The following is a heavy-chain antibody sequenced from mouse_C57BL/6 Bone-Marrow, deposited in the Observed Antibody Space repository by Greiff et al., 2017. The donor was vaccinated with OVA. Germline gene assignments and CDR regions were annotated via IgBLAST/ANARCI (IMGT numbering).Heavy chain of an antibody. CDR1: GYTFTSYW. J-gene: IGHJ3*01. Sequence: VKLQEPGAELVMPGASVKLSCKASGYTFTSYWMHWVKQRPGQGLEWIGEIDPSDSYTNYNQKFKGKSTLTVDKSSSTAYMQLSSLTSEDSAVYYCAREPNYYGSSYWGQGTLVTVSA. CDR3: AREPNYYGSSY. V-gene: IGHV1-69*01. CDR2: IDPSDSYT. D-gene: IGHD1-1*01.